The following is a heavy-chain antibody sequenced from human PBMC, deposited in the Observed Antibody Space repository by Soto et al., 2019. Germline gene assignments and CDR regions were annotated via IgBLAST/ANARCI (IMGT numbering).Heavy chain of an antibody. Sequence: GGSLRLSCAASGFTFSTYAMSWVRQAPGKGLEWVSVISGSGDSTYYADSVKGRFTISRDNSKNTLYLQMNSLRAEDTAVYYCAKGVPGIAVAGTGYFQHWGQGTLVTSPQ. J-gene: IGHJ1*01. CDR2: ISGSGDST. CDR1: GFTFSTYA. D-gene: IGHD6-19*01. V-gene: IGHV3-23*01. CDR3: AKGVPGIAVAGTGYFQH.